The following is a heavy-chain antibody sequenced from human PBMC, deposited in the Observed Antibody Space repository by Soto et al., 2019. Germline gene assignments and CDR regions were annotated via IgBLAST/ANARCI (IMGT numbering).Heavy chain of an antibody. D-gene: IGHD6-19*01. J-gene: IGHJ5*02. CDR1: GGSFSGYY. Sequence: PSETLSLTCAVYGGSFSGYYWSWIRQPPGKGLEWIGEINHNGSTNYNPSLKSRVTISVDTSKNQFSLKLSSVTAADTAVYYCARGIAVAGKGCWFDPWGQGTLVTVSS. V-gene: IGHV4-34*01. CDR3: ARGIAVAGKGCWFDP. CDR2: INHNGST.